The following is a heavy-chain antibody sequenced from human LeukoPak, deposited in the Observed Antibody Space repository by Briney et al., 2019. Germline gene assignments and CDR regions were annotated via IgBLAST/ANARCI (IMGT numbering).Heavy chain of an antibody. CDR2: IYYSGST. CDR1: GGSISSYY. V-gene: IGHV4-59*01. D-gene: IGHD3-22*01. Sequence: KPSETLSLTCTVSGGSISSYYWSWIRQPPGKGLEWIGYIYYSGSTNYNPSLKSRATISVDTSKNQFSLKLSSVTAADTAVYYCAREDYYDSSGYYRFDIWGQGTMVTVSS. CDR3: AREDYYDSSGYYRFDI. J-gene: IGHJ3*02.